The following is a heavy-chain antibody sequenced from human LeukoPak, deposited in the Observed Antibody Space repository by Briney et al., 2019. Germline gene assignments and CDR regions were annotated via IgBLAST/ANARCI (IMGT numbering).Heavy chain of an antibody. CDR2: IHYSGST. V-gene: IGHV4-59*01. D-gene: IGHD5-18*01. Sequence: SETLSLTCTVSGGSISSYYWSWIRQPPGKGLEWIGYIHYSGSTNYNPSLKSRVSISVDMSKNQFSLNLNSVTAADTAVYYCARTTEGGYTYGYFYYYYMDVWGKGTTVTISS. J-gene: IGHJ6*03. CDR3: ARTTEGGYTYGYFYYYYMDV. CDR1: GGSISSYY.